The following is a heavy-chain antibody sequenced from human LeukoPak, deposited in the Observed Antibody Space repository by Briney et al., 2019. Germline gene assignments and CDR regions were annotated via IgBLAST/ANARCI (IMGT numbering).Heavy chain of an antibody. Sequence: QSSETLSLTCTVSGGSISSGSYYWSWIRQPAGKGLEWIGRIYSSGSTNYNPSLKSRVTISVDTSKNQFSLKLSSVTAADTAVYYCARDLEAATLDYWGQGTLVTVSS. J-gene: IGHJ4*02. CDR1: GGSISSGSYY. D-gene: IGHD6-25*01. V-gene: IGHV4-61*02. CDR2: IYSSGST. CDR3: ARDLEAATLDY.